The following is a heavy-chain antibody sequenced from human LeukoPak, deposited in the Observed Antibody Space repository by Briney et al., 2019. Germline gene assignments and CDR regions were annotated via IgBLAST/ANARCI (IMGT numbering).Heavy chain of an antibody. CDR1: GFTFSNSW. CDR2: IIGDGSLI. J-gene: IGHJ4*02. CDR3: ARDLILHSYGYIL. V-gene: IGHV3-74*01. D-gene: IGHD5-18*01. Sequence: GGSLRLSCAASGFTFSNSWMHWVRQVPGKGLVYVSSIIGDGSLIHYADSVKGRFTVSRDNAKNTLYLQMNSLRAEDTAVYYCARDLILHSYGYILWGQGTLVTVSS.